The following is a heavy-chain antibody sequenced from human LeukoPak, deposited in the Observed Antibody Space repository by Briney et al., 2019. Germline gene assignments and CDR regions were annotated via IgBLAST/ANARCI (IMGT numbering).Heavy chain of an antibody. V-gene: IGHV3-20*04. J-gene: IGHJ4*02. D-gene: IGHD4-23*01. Sequence: GRSLRLSCVTSGFTFADYTMHWVRQAPGKGLEWVSGINWNGGSTGYADSVKGRFTISRDNAKNSLYLQMNSLRAEDTAFYYCAREFYGGNSEFDYWGQGALVTVSS. CDR3: AREFYGGNSEFDY. CDR2: INWNGGST. CDR1: GFTFADYT.